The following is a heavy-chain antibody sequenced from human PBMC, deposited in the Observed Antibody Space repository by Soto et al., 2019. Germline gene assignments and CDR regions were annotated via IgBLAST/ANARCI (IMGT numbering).Heavy chain of an antibody. Sequence: ASVKVSCKASGGTFSSYAMHWVRQAPGQRLEWMGWINAGNGNTKYSQKFQGRVTITRDTSASTAYMELSSLRSEDTAVYYCARDPLESPGFEYWGQGTLVTVSS. CDR3: ARDPLESPGFEY. CDR1: GGTFSSYA. CDR2: INAGNGNT. J-gene: IGHJ4*02. V-gene: IGHV1-3*01.